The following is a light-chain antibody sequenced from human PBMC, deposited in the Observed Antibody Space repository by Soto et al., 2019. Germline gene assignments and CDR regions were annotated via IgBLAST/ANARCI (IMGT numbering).Light chain of an antibody. CDR2: GAS. CDR3: QQYASSPLT. V-gene: IGKV3-20*01. CDR1: QSVGRNY. J-gene: IGKJ4*01. Sequence: EIVLTQSPGTLSLSPGERATLSCRASQSVGRNYLAWYQQKPGQAPRLLIDGASSRATGIPDRFSGSGSGTDFTLTLSRLEPEDFAVYYCQQYASSPLTFGGGTKVEIK.